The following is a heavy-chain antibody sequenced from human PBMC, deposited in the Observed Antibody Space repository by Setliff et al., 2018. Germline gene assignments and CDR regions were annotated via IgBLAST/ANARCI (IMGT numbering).Heavy chain of an antibody. Sequence: SVKVSCKASGGTFSSYAISWVRQAPGQGLEWMGGIIPIFGTANYAQKFQGRVTITTDESTSTAYMELSSLRSEDTAVYYCARAPSVELVTIRTNSWFTYWGQGTLVTVSS. D-gene: IGHD5-18*01. CDR3: ARAPSVELVTIRTNSWFTY. V-gene: IGHV1-69*05. J-gene: IGHJ4*02. CDR2: IIPIFGTA. CDR1: GGTFSSYA.